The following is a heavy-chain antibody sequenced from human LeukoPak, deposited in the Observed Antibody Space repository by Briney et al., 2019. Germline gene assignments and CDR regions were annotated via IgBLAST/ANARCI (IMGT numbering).Heavy chain of an antibody. J-gene: IGHJ4*02. CDR3: ARELGSITGTTNAGFGY. CDR2: INPSGGST. D-gene: IGHD1-20*01. CDR1: GYTFTSYY. V-gene: IGHV1-46*01. Sequence: ASVKVSCKASGYTFTSYYMHWVRQAPGQGLEWMGIINPSGGSTSYAQKFQGRVTMTRDTSTSTVYMELSSLRSEDTAVYYCARELGSITGTTNAGFGYWGQGTLVTVSS.